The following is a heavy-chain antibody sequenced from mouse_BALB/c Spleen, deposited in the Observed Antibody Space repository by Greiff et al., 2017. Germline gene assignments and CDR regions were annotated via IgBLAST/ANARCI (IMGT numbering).Heavy chain of an antibody. Sequence: QVQLKESGAELVRPGVSVKISCKGSGYTFTDYAMHWVKQSHAKSLEWIGVISTYYGDASYNQKFKGKATMTVDKSSSTAYMELARLTSEDSAIYYCARGNYDAMDYWGQGTSVTVSS. CDR3: ARGNYDAMDY. V-gene: IGHV1S137*01. J-gene: IGHJ4*01. D-gene: IGHD2-1*01. CDR2: ISTYYGDA. CDR1: GYTFTDYA.